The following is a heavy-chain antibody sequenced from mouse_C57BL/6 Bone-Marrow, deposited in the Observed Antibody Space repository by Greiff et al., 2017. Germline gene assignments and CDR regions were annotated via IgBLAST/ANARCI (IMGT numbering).Heavy chain of an antibody. J-gene: IGHJ2*01. V-gene: IGHV5-4*01. CDR1: GFPISSYA. D-gene: IGHD4-1*01. CDR3: ARDLGEYYFDY. Sequence: DVMLVESGGGLVKPAGSLKLSCAASGFPISSYAMSLCRQTPEKKMVGVATISDGGSYTYYPDNVKGRFTISRDNAKNNLYLQMSHLKSEDTAMXYCARDLGEYYFDYRGQGTTLTVSS. CDR2: ISDGGSYT.